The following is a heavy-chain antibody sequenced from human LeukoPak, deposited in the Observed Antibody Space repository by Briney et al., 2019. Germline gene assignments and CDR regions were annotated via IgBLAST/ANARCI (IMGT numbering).Heavy chain of an antibody. CDR2: ISWNSGSI. CDR1: GFTFDDYA. CDR3: ARDWAPANYDILTGPPEYFQH. V-gene: IGHV3-9*01. J-gene: IGHJ1*01. Sequence: GGSLRLSCAASGFTFDDYAMHWVRQAPGKGLEWVSGISWNSGSIGYADSVKGRFTISRDNAKNSLYLQMNSLRAEDTAVYYCARDWAPANYDILTGPPEYFQHWGQGTLVTVSS. D-gene: IGHD3-9*01.